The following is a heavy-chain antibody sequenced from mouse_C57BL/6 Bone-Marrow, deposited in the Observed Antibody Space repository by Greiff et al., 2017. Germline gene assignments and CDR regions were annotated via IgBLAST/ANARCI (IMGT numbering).Heavy chain of an antibody. J-gene: IGHJ1*03. CDR2: IHPNSGST. CDR3: ARSGYYYGSSFWYFDV. V-gene: IGHV1-64*01. CDR1: GYTFTSYW. Sequence: QVQLQQPGAELVKPGASVKLSCKASGYTFTSYWMHWVKQRPGQGLEWIGMIHPNSGSTNYNEKFKSKATLTVDKSSSTAYMQLSSLTSEDSAVYDCARSGYYYGSSFWYFDVWGTGTTVTVSS. D-gene: IGHD1-1*01.